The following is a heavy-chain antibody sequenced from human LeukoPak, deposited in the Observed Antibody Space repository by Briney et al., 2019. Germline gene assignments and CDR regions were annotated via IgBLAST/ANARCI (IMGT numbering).Heavy chain of an antibody. J-gene: IGHJ3*02. CDR2: ISPIFGTA. CDR1: GGTFSSYA. Sequence: SVKVSCKASGGTFSSYAISWVRQAPGQGLEWMGGISPIFGTANYAQTFQGRVTITADESTSTAYMELSSLRSEDMAVYYCACYGSGSYYNAAFDIWGQGTMVTASS. CDR3: ACYGSGSYYNAAFDI. V-gene: IGHV1-69*13. D-gene: IGHD3-10*01.